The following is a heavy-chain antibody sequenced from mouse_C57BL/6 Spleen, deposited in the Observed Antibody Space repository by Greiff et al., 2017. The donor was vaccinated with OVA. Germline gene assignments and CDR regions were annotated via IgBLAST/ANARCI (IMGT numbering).Heavy chain of an antibody. CDR1: GYTFTSYW. Sequence: VQLQQPGAELVKPGASVKMSCKASGYTFTSYWITWVKQRPGQGLEWIGDIYPGSGSTNYNEKFKSKATLTVDKPSSTAYMQLSSLTSEDSAVYYCARGGLRRRYAMDYWGQGTSVTVAS. D-gene: IGHD2-4*01. CDR3: ARGGLRRRYAMDY. J-gene: IGHJ4*01. CDR2: IYPGSGST. V-gene: IGHV1-55*01.